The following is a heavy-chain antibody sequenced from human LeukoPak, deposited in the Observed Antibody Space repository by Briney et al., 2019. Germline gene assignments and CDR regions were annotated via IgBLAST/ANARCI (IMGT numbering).Heavy chain of an antibody. J-gene: IGHJ4*02. D-gene: IGHD3-10*01. CDR3: TTGGLWYSGRVF. Sequence: GGSLRLSCAASGFTFSSYWMHWVRQAPGKGLVWVSRINSDGSSTNYADSVKGRFTISRDNAKNTLYLQMNSLRAEDTAMYYCTTGGLWYSGRVFWGQGTLVTVS. CDR2: INSDGSST. CDR1: GFTFSSYW. V-gene: IGHV3-74*01.